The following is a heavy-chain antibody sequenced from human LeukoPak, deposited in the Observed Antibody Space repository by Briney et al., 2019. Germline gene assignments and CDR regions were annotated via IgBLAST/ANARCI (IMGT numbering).Heavy chain of an antibody. CDR2: SNHFGST. CDR1: GGSFIGYY. CDR3: ARQEQLLIYNWFDP. D-gene: IGHD1-26*01. Sequence: SDTLSLTCAVDGGSFIGYYCSWIRHPPRKGLECIGESNHFGSTNYNPSLKSRITISLEKSKNQFSLTLTSVTAAVPTAYFCARQEQLLIYNWFDPWGQGTLVTVSS. V-gene: IGHV4-34*01. J-gene: IGHJ5*02.